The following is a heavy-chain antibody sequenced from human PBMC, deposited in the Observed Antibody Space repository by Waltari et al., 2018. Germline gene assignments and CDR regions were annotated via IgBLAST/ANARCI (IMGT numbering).Heavy chain of an antibody. J-gene: IGHJ6*02. D-gene: IGHD2-2*01. CDR1: GGTFSSYA. V-gene: IGHV1-69*01. CDR2: CSPIFGTA. Sequence: QVQLVQSGAEVKKPGSSVKVSCKASGGTFSSYAISWVRQAPGQGLEWRGGCSPIFGTANYAQKFQGRVTITADESTSTAYMELSSLRSEDTAVYYCAREPRYCSSTSCYGGVDVWGQGTTVTVSS. CDR3: AREPRYCSSTSCYGGVDV.